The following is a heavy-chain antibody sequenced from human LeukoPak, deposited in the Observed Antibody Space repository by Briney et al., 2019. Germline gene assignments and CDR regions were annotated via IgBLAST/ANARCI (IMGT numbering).Heavy chain of an antibody. V-gene: IGHV1-8*01. J-gene: IGHJ4*02. CDR2: MNPNSGNT. D-gene: IGHD6-13*01. Sequence: ASVKVSCKASGYTFTSYDFNWVRQATGQGLEWMGWMNPNSGNTGYAQKFQGRVTMTSNTSISTAYMELSSLISEDTAAYYCARGVWAAAGPYYFDYWGQGSLVTVSS. CDR1: GYTFTSYD. CDR3: ARGVWAAAGPYYFDY.